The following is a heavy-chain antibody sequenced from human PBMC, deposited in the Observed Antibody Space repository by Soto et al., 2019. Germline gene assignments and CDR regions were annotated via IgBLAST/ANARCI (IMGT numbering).Heavy chain of an antibody. CDR1: GYIFINYY. D-gene: IGHD6-13*01. V-gene: IGHV1-46*04. CDR3: ARDLAAADY. Sequence: QVQLVQSGAEVKKPGASVKISCKTSGYIFINYYIHWVRQAPGQGLEWVALFNPMSGSTNYAQKLQGRVTVTSDTSTSTVYMEPSSLRSEDTAVYYCARDLAAADYWGQATLVTVSS. CDR2: FNPMSGST. J-gene: IGHJ4*02.